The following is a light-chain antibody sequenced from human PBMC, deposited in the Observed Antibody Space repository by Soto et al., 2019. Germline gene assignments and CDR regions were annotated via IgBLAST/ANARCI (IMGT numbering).Light chain of an antibody. Sequence: EIVLTQSPGTLSLSPGERATLSCRASQSVSSSYLAWYQQKPGQAPRLLIYGASSRATGIPDRFSGSGSGTDFTLTISRLEPEDFAVYYCQQYGSSGRYTFGQGTTLEIK. CDR2: GAS. CDR3: QQYGSSGRYT. V-gene: IGKV3-20*01. CDR1: QSVSSSY. J-gene: IGKJ2*01.